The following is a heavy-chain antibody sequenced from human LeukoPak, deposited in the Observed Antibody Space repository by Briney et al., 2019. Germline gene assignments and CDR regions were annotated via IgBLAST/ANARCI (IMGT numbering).Heavy chain of an antibody. D-gene: IGHD1-26*01. J-gene: IGHJ1*01. CDR2: ISYDGSNK. V-gene: IGHV3-30-3*01. CDR3: ARDFLRGATTAPSAYFQH. Sequence: GGSLRLSCAASGFTFSSYAMHWVRQAPGKGLEWVAVISYDGSNKYYADSVKGRFTISRDNSKNTLYLQMNSLRAEDTAVYYCARDFLRGATTAPSAYFQHWGQGTLVTVSS. CDR1: GFTFSSYA.